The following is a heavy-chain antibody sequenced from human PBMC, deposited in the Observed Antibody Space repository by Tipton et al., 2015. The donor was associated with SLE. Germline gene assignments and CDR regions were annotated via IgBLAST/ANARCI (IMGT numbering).Heavy chain of an antibody. V-gene: IGHV4-59*12. D-gene: IGHD6-19*01. CDR3: ARESSSGWYGLDY. J-gene: IGHJ4*02. CDR1: GGSISPYY. CDR2: VSDSGSA. Sequence: TLSLTCSVSGGSISPYYWSWIRQPPGKGLEWIGYVSDSGSANYNPSLKSRVTISVDTSKNQFSLKLSSVTAADTAVYYCARESSSGWYGLDYWGQGTLVNVSS.